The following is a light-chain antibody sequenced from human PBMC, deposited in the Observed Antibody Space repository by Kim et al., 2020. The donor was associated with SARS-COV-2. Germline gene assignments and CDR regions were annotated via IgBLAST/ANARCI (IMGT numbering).Light chain of an antibody. CDR1: QSVSSC. Sequence: EIVLTQSPATLSLSPGERATLSCRASQSVSSCFAWYQQKPGQAPRLLLYVATNRATGIPARFSGSGSGTDFTLTISSLEPEDFALYYCQQSGNCQRTFGGGTKVDIK. V-gene: IGKV3-11*01. CDR2: VAT. CDR3: QQSGNCQRT. J-gene: IGKJ4*01.